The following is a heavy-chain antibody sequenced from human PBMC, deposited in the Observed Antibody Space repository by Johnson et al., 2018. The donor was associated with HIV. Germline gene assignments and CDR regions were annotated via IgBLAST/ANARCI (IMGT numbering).Heavy chain of an antibody. CDR2: IWYDGSNK. CDR3: ARERGRIAADAFDI. V-gene: IGHV3-33*01. CDR1: GFTFSSYG. D-gene: IGHD6-13*01. Sequence: VQLVESGGGLVQPGGSLRLSCAASGFTFSSYGMHWVRQAPGKGLEWVAVIWYDGSNKYYADSVKGRFTISRDNSKNTRYLQMNSLRAEDTAVYYCARERGRIAADAFDIWGQGTMVTVSS. J-gene: IGHJ3*02.